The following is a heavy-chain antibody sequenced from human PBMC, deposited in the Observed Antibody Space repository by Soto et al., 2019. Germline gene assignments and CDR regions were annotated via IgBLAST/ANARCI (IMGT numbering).Heavy chain of an antibody. V-gene: IGHV4-30-4*01. D-gene: IGHD3-9*01. CDR2: RYYSGNT. Sequence: HVQLQESGPGPVTPSQTLSLSCTVSGVSITSGSYYWTWVRQSPGKGLEWIGYRYYSGNTYYNPSLNSRATISVDTSKNQFFLKLTSVTAADTAVYYCARQHNDLWTDSPDFDYWGQGTLVTVSA. CDR3: ARQHNDLWTDSPDFDY. CDR1: GVSITSGSYY. J-gene: IGHJ4*02.